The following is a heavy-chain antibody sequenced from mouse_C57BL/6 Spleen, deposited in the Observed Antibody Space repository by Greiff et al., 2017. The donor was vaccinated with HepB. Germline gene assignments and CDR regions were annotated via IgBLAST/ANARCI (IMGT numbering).Heavy chain of an antibody. V-gene: IGHV1-15*01. CDR2: IDPETGGT. CDR1: GYTFTDYE. Sequence: QVQLQQSGAELVRPGASVTLSCKASGYTFTDYEMHWVKQTPVHGLEWIGAIDPETGGTAYNQKFKGKAILTADKSSSTAYMELRSLTSEDSAVYYCTREVIYYLDYWGQGTTLTVSS. J-gene: IGHJ2*01. CDR3: TREVIYYLDY. D-gene: IGHD1-1*01.